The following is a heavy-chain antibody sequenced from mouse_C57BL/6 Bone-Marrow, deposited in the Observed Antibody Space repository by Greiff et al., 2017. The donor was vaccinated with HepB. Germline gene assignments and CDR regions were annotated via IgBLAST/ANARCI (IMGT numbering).Heavy chain of an antibody. J-gene: IGHJ2*01. CDR1: GFNIKDYY. V-gene: IGHV14-2*01. CDR2: IDPEDGET. D-gene: IGHD1-1*01. Sequence: EVQLQQSGAELVKPGASVKLSCTASGFNIKDYYMHWVKQRTEQGLEWIGRIDPEDGETKYDPKCPGKATITADTSSNTAYLQLSSLTSEDTTVYYCAPLLLRYWGQGTTLTVSS. CDR3: APLLLRY.